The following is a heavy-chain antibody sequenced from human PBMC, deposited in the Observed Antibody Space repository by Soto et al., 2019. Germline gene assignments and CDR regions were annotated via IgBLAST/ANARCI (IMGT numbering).Heavy chain of an antibody. V-gene: IGHV1-46*01. J-gene: IGHJ6*02. D-gene: IGHD2-2*01. CDR3: ATISGYCSSTSCYEVYYYYGMEV. Sequence: ASVKVSCKASGYTFTSYYMHWVRQAPGQGLEWMGIINPSGGSTSYAQKFQGRVTMTRDTSTSTVYMELSSLRSEDTAVYYCATISGYCSSTSCYEVYYYYGMEVWGQGTTVTVSS. CDR1: GYTFTSYY. CDR2: INPSGGST.